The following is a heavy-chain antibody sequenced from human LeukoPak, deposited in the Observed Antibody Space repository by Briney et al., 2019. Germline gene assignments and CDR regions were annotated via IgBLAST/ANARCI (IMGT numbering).Heavy chain of an antibody. Sequence: ASMKVSCKASGYTFTSYAMNWVRQAPGQGLERMGWINTNTGNPTYAQGFTGRFVFSLDTSVSTAYLQISSLKAEDTAVYYCARDYRPDYYGSGRVFDYWGQGTLVTVSS. CDR3: ARDYRPDYYGSGRVFDY. CDR1: GYTFTSYA. V-gene: IGHV7-4-1*02. CDR2: INTNTGNP. D-gene: IGHD3-10*01. J-gene: IGHJ4*02.